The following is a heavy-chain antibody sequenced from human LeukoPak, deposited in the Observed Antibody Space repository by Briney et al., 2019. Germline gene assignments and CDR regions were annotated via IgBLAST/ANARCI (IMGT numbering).Heavy chain of an antibody. CDR2: IYYSGST. D-gene: IGHD3-3*01. Sequence: PSETLSLTCSVSGASISSSSYYWGWIRQPPGKGLEWIGYIYYSGSTNYNPSLKSRVTISVDTSKNQFSLKLSSVTAADTAVYYCARIVRRYYDFWSGPKRGNYYYYYMDVWGKGTTVTVSS. V-gene: IGHV4-61*05. CDR1: GASISSSSYY. J-gene: IGHJ6*03. CDR3: ARIVRRYYDFWSGPKRGNYYYYYMDV.